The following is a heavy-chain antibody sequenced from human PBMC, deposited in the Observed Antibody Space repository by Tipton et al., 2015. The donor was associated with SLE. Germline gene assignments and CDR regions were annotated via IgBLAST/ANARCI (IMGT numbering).Heavy chain of an antibody. CDR2: IGTAGDP. CDR3: ANSSPFDY. Sequence: SLRLSCAASGFTFSSYDMHWVRQATGKGLEWVSAIGTAGDPYYPGSVKGRFTISRDNSKNTLYLQMNSLRAEDTAVYYCANSSPFDYWGQGTLVTVSS. V-gene: IGHV3-13*05. D-gene: IGHD6-13*01. CDR1: GFTFSSYD. J-gene: IGHJ4*02.